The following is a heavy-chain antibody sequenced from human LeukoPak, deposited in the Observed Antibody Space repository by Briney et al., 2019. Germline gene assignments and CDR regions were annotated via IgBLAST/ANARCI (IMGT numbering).Heavy chain of an antibody. Sequence: GRSLRLSCAASGFTLSSYAMHWVPQAPGKGLEWVAVISYDGSNKYYADSVKGRFTISRDNSKNTLYLQMNSLRAEDTAVYYCARVGAVLRYFDWLSLDYWGQGTLVTVSS. J-gene: IGHJ4*02. CDR1: GFTLSSYA. CDR2: ISYDGSNK. D-gene: IGHD3-9*01. V-gene: IGHV3-30*04. CDR3: ARVGAVLRYFDWLSLDY.